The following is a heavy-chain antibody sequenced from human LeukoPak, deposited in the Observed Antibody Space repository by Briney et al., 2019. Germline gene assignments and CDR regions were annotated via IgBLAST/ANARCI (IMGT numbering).Heavy chain of an antibody. CDR2: ISGSGGST. J-gene: IGHJ4*02. CDR1: GFTFSSYA. CDR3: AKAHAFTMIVVVIRYYFDY. V-gene: IGHV3-23*01. D-gene: IGHD3-22*01. Sequence: QPGGSLRLSCAASGFTFSSYAMSWVRQAPGKGLEWVSAISGSGGSTYYADSVKGRFTISRDNSKNTLYLQMNSLRADDTAVYYCAKAHAFTMIVVVIRYYFDYWGQGTLVTVSS.